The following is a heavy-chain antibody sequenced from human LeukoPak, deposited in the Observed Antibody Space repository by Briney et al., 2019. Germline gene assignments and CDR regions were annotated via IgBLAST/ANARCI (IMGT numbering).Heavy chain of an antibody. CDR1: GFTSSSYA. J-gene: IGHJ6*02. CDR3: AREDTAMVIGMDV. D-gene: IGHD5-18*01. Sequence: PGGSLRLSCAASGFTSSSYAMHWVRQAPGKGLEWVAVISYDGSNKYYADSVKGRFTISRDNSKNTLYLQMNSLRAEDTAVYYCAREDTAMVIGMDVWGQGTTVTVSS. CDR2: ISYDGSNK. V-gene: IGHV3-30*04.